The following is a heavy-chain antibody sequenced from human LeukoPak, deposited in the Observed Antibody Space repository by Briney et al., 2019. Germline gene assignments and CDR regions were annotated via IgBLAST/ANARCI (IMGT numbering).Heavy chain of an antibody. V-gene: IGHV4-39*07. J-gene: IGHJ4*02. Sequence: SETLSLTCTVSGGSISSRTYYWGWIRRAPGKGLEWIGSMYYSGGSYYNPSLKSRVTISVDTSKNQFSLKLSSVTAADTAVYYCARDRGSGSYYVIDYWGQGTLVTVSS. CDR2: MYYSGGS. CDR3: ARDRGSGSYYVIDY. CDR1: GGSISSRTYY. D-gene: IGHD3-10*01.